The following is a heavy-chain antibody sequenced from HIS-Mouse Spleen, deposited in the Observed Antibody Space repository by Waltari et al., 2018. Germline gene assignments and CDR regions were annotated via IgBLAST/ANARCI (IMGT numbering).Heavy chain of an antibody. D-gene: IGHD7-27*01. J-gene: IGHJ3*02. V-gene: IGHV3-30-3*01. CDR1: GFTFSSYA. CDR2: ISYDGSNK. CDR3: ARGPLANWGYRAFDI. Sequence: QVQLVESGGGVVQPGRSLRLSCAASGFTFSSYAIQWVRQAPGKGLEGVAVISYDGSNKYYADSVKGRFTISRDNSKNTLYLQMNSLRAEDTAVYYCARGPLANWGYRAFDIWGQGTMVTVSS.